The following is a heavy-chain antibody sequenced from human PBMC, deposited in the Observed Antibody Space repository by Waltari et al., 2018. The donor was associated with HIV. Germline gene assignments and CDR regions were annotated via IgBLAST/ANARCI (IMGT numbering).Heavy chain of an antibody. Sequence: QVQLQQWGAGLLKPSETLSLTCAVYGESFGGYYWSWIRQPPGKGLEWIGEINHSGNTNYNPSLKSRVTISVDTSKNQFSLKMSSVTAADTAVYYCARGSHGDNSNYFDYWGQGTLVTVSS. D-gene: IGHD4-17*01. V-gene: IGHV4-34*01. CDR1: GESFGGYY. CDR2: INHSGNT. J-gene: IGHJ4*02. CDR3: ARGSHGDNSNYFDY.